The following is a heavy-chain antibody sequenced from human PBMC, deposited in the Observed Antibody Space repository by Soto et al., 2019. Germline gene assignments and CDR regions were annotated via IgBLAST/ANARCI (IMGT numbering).Heavy chain of an antibody. Sequence: SETLSLTCTVSGGSISSYYWSWIRQPPGKGLEWIGYIYYSGSTNYNPSLKSRVTISVDTSKNQFSLKLSSVTAADTAVYYCARAGSWYEYYYYYLDVWGKGTTVTVSS. J-gene: IGHJ6*03. CDR1: GGSISSYY. CDR2: IYYSGST. V-gene: IGHV4-59*01. CDR3: ARAGSWYEYYYYYLDV. D-gene: IGHD6-13*01.